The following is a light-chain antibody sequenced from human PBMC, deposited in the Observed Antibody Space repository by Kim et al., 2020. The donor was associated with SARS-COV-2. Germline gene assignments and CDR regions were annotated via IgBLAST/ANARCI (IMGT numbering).Light chain of an antibody. J-gene: IGLJ1*01. CDR1: SSNIGAGHD. CDR2: AYS. CDR3: QSYDNSLSAYV. V-gene: IGLV1-40*01. Sequence: QRVTTSCSGSSSNIGAGHDVHWYQQLPGTAPNLLIYAYSNRPSGVPDRFSGSKSGTSASLAITGLQAGDEADYYCQSYDNSLSAYVFGTGTKVTVL.